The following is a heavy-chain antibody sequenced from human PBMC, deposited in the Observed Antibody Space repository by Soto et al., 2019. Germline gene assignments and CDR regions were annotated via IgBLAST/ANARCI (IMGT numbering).Heavy chain of an antibody. CDR3: ARIPGKDYYDSSGYYPPHFDY. Sequence: SGPTLVNPTPTLTLTCTFSGFSLSTSGMCVSWIRQPPGKALEWLALIDWDDDKYYSTSLKTRLTISKDTSKNQVVLTMTNMDPVDTATYYCARIPGKDYYDSSGYYPPHFDYWGQGTLVTVSS. J-gene: IGHJ4*02. CDR2: IDWDDDK. CDR1: GFSLSTSGMC. V-gene: IGHV2-70*01. D-gene: IGHD3-22*01.